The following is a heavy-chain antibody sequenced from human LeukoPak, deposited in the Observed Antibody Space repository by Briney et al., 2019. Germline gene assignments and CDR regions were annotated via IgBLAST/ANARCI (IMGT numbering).Heavy chain of an antibody. Sequence: ASVKVSCKASGYTFTGYYMHWVRQAPGQGLEWMGWINPNSGGTNYAQKSQGRVTMTRDTSISTAYMELSRLRSDDTAVYYCARASSPYSSSWYYFDYWGQGTLATVSS. CDR2: INPNSGGT. CDR1: GYTFTGYY. CDR3: ARASSPYSSSWYYFDY. V-gene: IGHV1-2*02. D-gene: IGHD6-13*01. J-gene: IGHJ4*02.